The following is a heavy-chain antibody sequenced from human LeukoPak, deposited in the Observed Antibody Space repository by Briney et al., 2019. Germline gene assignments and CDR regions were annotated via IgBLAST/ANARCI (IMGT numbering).Heavy chain of an antibody. V-gene: IGHV3-9*01. CDR3: AKALMYYYDSSGYFDY. CDR2: ISWSSGSI. CDR1: GFTFDDYA. J-gene: IGHJ4*02. D-gene: IGHD3-22*01. Sequence: GRSLRLSCAASGFTFDDYAMHWVRQAPGKGLEWVSGISWSSGSIGYADSVKGRFTISRDNAKNSLYLQMNSLRAEDTALYYCAKALMYYYDSSGYFDYWGQGTLVTVSS.